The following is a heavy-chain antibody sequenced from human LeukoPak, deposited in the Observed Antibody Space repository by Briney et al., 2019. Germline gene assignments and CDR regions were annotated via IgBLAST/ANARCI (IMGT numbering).Heavy chain of an antibody. D-gene: IGHD5-18*01. Sequence: GGSLRLSCVASGFTFSNFALHWVRQAPGKGLEWVALIAFDGSEKYYADSVKGRFTISRDNSKNTLYLQLNSLTSEDTAVYFCARDGGTRLKYSYGYGDYWGQGTLVTVSS. J-gene: IGHJ4*02. CDR2: IAFDGSEK. V-gene: IGHV3-30*04. CDR1: GFTFSNFA. CDR3: ARDGGTRLKYSYGYGDY.